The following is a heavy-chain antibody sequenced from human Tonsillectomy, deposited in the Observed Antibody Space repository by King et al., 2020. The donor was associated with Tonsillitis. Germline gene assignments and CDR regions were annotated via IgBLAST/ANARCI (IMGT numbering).Heavy chain of an antibody. CDR2: IYYGGHT. CDR3: ARPERSAAYEP. J-gene: IGHJ5*02. D-gene: IGHD6-13*01. V-gene: IGHV4-39*07. Sequence: QLQESGPGLVRPSETLSLTCTVTGGSISSTNYYWAWIRQPPGKGLEWIGSIYYGGHTYYNSSLKSRVTISVESSNEFSLKLTSVTAADTAVYYCARPERSAAYEPWGQGILVTVSS. CDR1: GGSISSTNYY.